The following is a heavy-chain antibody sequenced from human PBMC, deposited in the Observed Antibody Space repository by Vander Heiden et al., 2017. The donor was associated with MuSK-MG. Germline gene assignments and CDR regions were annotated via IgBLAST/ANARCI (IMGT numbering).Heavy chain of an antibody. V-gene: IGHV4-59*01. CDR2: IHSSGNT. CDR1: GGSITSYF. D-gene: IGHD1-1*01. J-gene: IGHJ6*02. CDR3: AREPASDGRCWTQPYGMDV. Sequence: QLQLQESGPGLVKPSETLSLTCTVSGGSITSYFWRWIRQPPGKGLGLVAYIHSSGNTNYTPSLKIRVTIAVDTSKNQCSLKLTSVTASDTAVYYCAREPASDGRCWTQPYGMDVWCLVTTVTVSS.